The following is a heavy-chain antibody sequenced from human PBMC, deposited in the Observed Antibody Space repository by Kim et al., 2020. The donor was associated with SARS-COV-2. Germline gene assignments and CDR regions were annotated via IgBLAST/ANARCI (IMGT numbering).Heavy chain of an antibody. CDR1: GGSISGDF. Sequence: SETLSLTCSVSGGSISGDFWSWIRQPPGKGLEWIGNIHYSGSTKYNPSLKSRVTILVDTSNKQFSLKLTSVTAADTAIYYCARARPPGSYDTTGYYDSDAFDIWGQGTMVTVSS. CDR3: ARARPPGSYDTTGYYDSDAFDI. J-gene: IGHJ3*02. CDR2: IHYSGST. V-gene: IGHV4-59*01. D-gene: IGHD3-22*01.